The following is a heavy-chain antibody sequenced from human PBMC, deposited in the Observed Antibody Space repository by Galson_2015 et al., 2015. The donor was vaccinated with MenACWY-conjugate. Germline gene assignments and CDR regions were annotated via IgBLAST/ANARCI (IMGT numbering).Heavy chain of an antibody. D-gene: IGHD2-2*01. V-gene: IGHV3-53*01. J-gene: IGHJ6*03. CDR1: GFTVNTNY. CDR2: IYSGGST. Sequence: SLRLSCAASGFTVNTNYMTWVRQAPGKGLEWVSIIYSGGSTYYPDSVRGRFTISRDNSKNTLYLQTDSLRADDTAVYYCARAGSENCRTTNCLSLGAKFSYYYYMDVWGKGTTVTVSS. CDR3: ARAGSENCRTTNCLSLGAKFSYYYYMDV.